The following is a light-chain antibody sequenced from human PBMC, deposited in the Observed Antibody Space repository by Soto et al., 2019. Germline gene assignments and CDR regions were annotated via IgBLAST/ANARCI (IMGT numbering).Light chain of an antibody. CDR1: QSVSSSY. CDR3: QQYGSSPWT. V-gene: IGKV3-20*01. Sequence: EIVLTQSPGTLSLSPGERATLSCRASQSVSSSYLAWNQQKTGQAPRPLIYGASSRAIGIPDMFSGSGFGTDFTLTISRLEPEDFAVYYCQQYGSSPWTFGQGTKVDIK. J-gene: IGKJ1*01. CDR2: GAS.